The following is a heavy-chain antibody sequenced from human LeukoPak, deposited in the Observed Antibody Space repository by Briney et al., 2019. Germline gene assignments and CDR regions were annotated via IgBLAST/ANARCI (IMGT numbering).Heavy chain of an antibody. J-gene: IGHJ5*02. CDR1: GFTFSSYA. D-gene: IGHD1-1*01. CDR3: AKDRTGTTGADWFDP. Sequence: GGSLRLSCAASGFTFSSYAMSWVRQAPGKGLEWVSAISGSGGSTYYADSVKGRFTISRDNSRNTLSLQMNSLRADDTAVYYCAKDRTGTTGADWFDPWGQGTLVTVSS. V-gene: IGHV3-23*01. CDR2: ISGSGGST.